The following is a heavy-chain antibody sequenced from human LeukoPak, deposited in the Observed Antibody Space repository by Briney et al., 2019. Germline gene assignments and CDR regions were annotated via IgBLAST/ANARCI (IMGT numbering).Heavy chain of an antibody. Sequence: PGGSLRLSCAASVFTFISYAMSWVRQAPGKGLEWVSAISGSGGSTYYADSVKGRCTIPRDNSKNTLYLQMNSLRAEDTAVYYCAYYCSGGSCYLGDYWYFDLWGRGTLVTVSS. V-gene: IGHV3-23*01. CDR3: AYYCSGGSCYLGDYWYFDL. D-gene: IGHD2-15*01. CDR2: ISGSGGST. CDR1: VFTFISYA. J-gene: IGHJ2*01.